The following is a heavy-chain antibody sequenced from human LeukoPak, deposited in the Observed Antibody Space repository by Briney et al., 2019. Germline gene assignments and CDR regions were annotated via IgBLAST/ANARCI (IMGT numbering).Heavy chain of an antibody. J-gene: IGHJ3*02. V-gene: IGHV3-48*03. CDR1: GFTFSSYE. CDR2: ISSSGSTI. CDR3: ARDRSPIVATTDAFDI. Sequence: PGGSLRPSCAASGFTFSSYEMNWVRQAPGKGLEWVSYISSSGSTIYYADSVKGRFTISRDNAKNSLYLQMNSLRAEDTAVYYCARDRSPIVATTDAFDIWGQGTMVTVSS. D-gene: IGHD5-12*01.